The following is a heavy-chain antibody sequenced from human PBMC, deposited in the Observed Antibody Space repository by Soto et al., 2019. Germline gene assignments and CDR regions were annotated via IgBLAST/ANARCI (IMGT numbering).Heavy chain of an antibody. CDR2: IFECGAT. CDR1: GGSISSSSW. Sequence: QVQLQESGPGLVKPSGTLSLTCAVSGGSISSSSWWTWVRQSPGKGLEWIGEIFECGATNYNPSLKRRLTRSVDKSKYQFSLNLSSFTAADTAVYFCTTTHAGELNNWGQGTLVTVSS. V-gene: IGHV4-4*02. J-gene: IGHJ4*02. CDR3: TTTHAGELNN. D-gene: IGHD1-7*01.